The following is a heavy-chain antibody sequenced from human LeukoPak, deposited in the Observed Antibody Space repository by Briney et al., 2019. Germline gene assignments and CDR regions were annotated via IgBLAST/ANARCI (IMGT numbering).Heavy chain of an antibody. J-gene: IGHJ3*02. CDR1: GFTFSSYD. CDR3: AREASDAFDI. V-gene: IGHV3-33*01. CDR2: IWYDGSNK. Sequence: PGRSLRLSCAASGFTFSSYDMHWVRQAPGKGLEWVALIWYDGSNKNYADSVKGRFTISRDNSKNTLFLQMNNLRAEDTAVYYCAREASDAFDIWGQGTMVTVSS.